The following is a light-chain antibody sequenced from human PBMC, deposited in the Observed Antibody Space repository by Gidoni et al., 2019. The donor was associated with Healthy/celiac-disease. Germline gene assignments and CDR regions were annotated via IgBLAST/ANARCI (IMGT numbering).Light chain of an antibody. Sequence: IHQTQSPSSLSASVGDRVTITCRASQSISSYLNWYQQKPGKAPKLLIYAASSLQSGVPSRFSGSGSGTDFTLTISSLQPEDFATYYCQQSYSTPITFGPGTKVDIK. CDR3: QQSYSTPIT. CDR1: QSISSY. CDR2: AAS. J-gene: IGKJ3*01. V-gene: IGKV1-39*01.